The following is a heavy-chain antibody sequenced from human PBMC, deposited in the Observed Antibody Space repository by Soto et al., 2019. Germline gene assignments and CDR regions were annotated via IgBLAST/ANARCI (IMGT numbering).Heavy chain of an antibody. D-gene: IGHD6-6*01. CDR2: IYYSGST. CDR1: GGSISSGGYY. J-gene: IGHJ4*02. Sequence: SETLSLTCTVSGGSISSGGYYWSWIRQHPGKGLEWIGYIYYSGSTYYNPSLKSRVTISVDTSKNQFSLKLSSVTAADTAVYYCARAYSSSPQMLNYWGQGTLVTVSS. CDR3: ARAYSSSPQMLNY. V-gene: IGHV4-31*03.